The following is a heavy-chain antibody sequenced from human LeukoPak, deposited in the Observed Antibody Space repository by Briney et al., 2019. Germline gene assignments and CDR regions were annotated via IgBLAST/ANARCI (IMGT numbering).Heavy chain of an antibody. J-gene: IGHJ6*03. CDR1: GFTFSSYW. V-gene: IGHV3-7*03. CDR3: TREACNGVCSYYYYYYYMDV. Sequence: GGSLRLSCAASGFTFSSYWMSWVRQAPGKGLEWVANIKQDGSEKYYVDSVKGRFTISRDNSKNTLYLQMNSLRAEDTAVYYCTREACNGVCSYYYYYYYMDVWGKGTTVTVSS. CDR2: IKQDGSEK. D-gene: IGHD2-8*01.